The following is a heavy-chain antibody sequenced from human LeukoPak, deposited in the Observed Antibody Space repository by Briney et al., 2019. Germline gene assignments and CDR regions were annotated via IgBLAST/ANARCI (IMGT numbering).Heavy chain of an antibody. D-gene: IGHD6-13*01. Sequence: GGSLRLSCAASGSTFTTNAMSWVRQAPGKGLEWVAVIWYDESNKYYADSVKGRFTISRDNSRNTLYLQMNSLRAEDTAVYYCARDGFSSSWYGRALDYWGQGTLVTVSS. CDR3: ARDGFSSSWYGRALDY. J-gene: IGHJ4*02. CDR2: IWYDESNK. CDR1: GSTFTTNA. V-gene: IGHV3-33*08.